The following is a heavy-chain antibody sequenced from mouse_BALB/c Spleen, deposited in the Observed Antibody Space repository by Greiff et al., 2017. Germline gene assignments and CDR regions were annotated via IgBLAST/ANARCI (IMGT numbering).Heavy chain of an antibody. CDR2: IDPANGNT. V-gene: IGHV14-3*02. CDR3: AIYIGYGGAMDY. CDR1: GFNIKDTY. D-gene: IGHD1-3*01. J-gene: IGHJ4*01. Sequence: EVQLQQSGAELVKPGASVKLSCTASGFNIKDTYMHWVKQRPEQGLEWIGRIDPANGNTKYDPKFQGKATITADTSSNTAYLQLSSLTSEDTAVYYCAIYIGYGGAMDYWGQGTSVTVSS.